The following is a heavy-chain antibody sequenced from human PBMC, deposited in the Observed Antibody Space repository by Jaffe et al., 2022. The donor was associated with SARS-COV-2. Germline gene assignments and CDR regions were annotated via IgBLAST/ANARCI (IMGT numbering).Heavy chain of an antibody. V-gene: IGHV3-30*18. Sequence: QVQLVESGGGVVQPGRSLRLSCAASGFTFSSYGMHWVRQAPGKGLEWVAVISYDGSNKYYADSVKGRFTISRDNSKNTLYLQMNSLRAEDTAVYYCANSWRWLREIGGYWGQGTLVTVSS. CDR2: ISYDGSNK. D-gene: IGHD5-12*01. J-gene: IGHJ4*02. CDR3: ANSWRWLREIGGY. CDR1: GFTFSSYG.